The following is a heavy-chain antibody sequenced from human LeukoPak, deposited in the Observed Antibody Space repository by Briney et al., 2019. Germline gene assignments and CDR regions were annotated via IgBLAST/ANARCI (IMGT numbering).Heavy chain of an antibody. CDR1: GFPFSSYG. CDR3: ARGLNRGIAVAGLGY. D-gene: IGHD6-19*01. Sequence: GSLRLSCAASGFPFSSYGMHWVRQAPGKGLEWVAVIWYDGSNKYYADSVKGRFTISRDNSKNTLYLQMNSLRAEDTAVDYCARGLNRGIAVAGLGYWGQGTLVTVSS. V-gene: IGHV3-33*01. CDR2: IWYDGSNK. J-gene: IGHJ4*02.